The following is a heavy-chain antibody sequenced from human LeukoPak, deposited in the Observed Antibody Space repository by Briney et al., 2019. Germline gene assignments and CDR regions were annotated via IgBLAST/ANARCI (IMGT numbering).Heavy chain of an antibody. CDR2: ISYTGST. J-gene: IGHJ4*02. V-gene: IGHV4-31*03. Sequence: SGTLSLTCTVSGDSITSGDYYWTWIRQHPGKGLEWIGYISYTGSTYYNPSLKSRVDISEDTSKNQFSLKLNSVTAADTAMYFCARDSPRYYFDSWGRGTLVTVSS. CDR1: GDSITSGDYY. CDR3: ARDSPRYYFDS.